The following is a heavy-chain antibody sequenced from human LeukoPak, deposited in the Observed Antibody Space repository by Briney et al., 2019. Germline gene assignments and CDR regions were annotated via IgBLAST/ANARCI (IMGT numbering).Heavy chain of an antibody. D-gene: IGHD3-3*01. CDR2: ISSSGSTI. CDR1: GFTFSDYY. CDR3: ARARRWDYDFWSGYYHFDY. Sequence: GGSLRLSCAASGFTFSDYYMSWIRQAPGKGLEWVSYISSSGSTIYYADSVKGRFTISRDNAKNSLYLQMNSLRAEDTAVYYCARARRWDYDFWSGYYHFDYWGQGTLVTVSS. J-gene: IGHJ4*02. V-gene: IGHV3-11*01.